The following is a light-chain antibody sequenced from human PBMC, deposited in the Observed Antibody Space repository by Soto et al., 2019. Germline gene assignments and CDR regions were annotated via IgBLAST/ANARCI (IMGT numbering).Light chain of an antibody. J-gene: IGKJ1*01. CDR3: QQLNSYPRT. CDR1: QGISSY. CDR2: AAS. Sequence: DSQMTHSPSSVCAWGGGRFAITWLASQGISSYLAWYQQKPGKAPKLLIYAASTLQSGVPSRFSGSGSGTEFTLTISSLQPEDFATYYCQQLNSYPRTFGQGTKVDIK. V-gene: IGKV1-9*01.